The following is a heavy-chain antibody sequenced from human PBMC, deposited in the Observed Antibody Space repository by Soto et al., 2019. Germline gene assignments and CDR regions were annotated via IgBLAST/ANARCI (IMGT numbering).Heavy chain of an antibody. CDR3: ARGFDYGDYFDY. V-gene: IGHV3-66*01. CDR2: IYSVGST. CDR1: GFTVSTNY. Sequence: GGSLRLSCAVSGFTVSTNYMSWVRQAPGKGLEWVSVIYSVGSTFYADSVKGRFTISRDSSKNTLYLQMNSLRAEDKGVYYCARGFDYGDYFDYWGQGTLVTVSS. J-gene: IGHJ4*02. D-gene: IGHD4-17*01.